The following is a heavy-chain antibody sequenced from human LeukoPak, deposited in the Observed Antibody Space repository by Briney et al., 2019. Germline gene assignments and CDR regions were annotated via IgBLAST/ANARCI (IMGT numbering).Heavy chain of an antibody. CDR2: INHSGST. J-gene: IGHJ4*02. V-gene: IGHV4-34*01. CDR3: ARLRGLYDYVWGSYRYTPQNYSDY. CDR1: GGSFSGYY. D-gene: IGHD3-16*02. Sequence: TSETLSLTCAVYGGSFSGYYWSWIRQPPGKGLEWIGEINHSGSTNYNPSLKSRVTISVDTSKNQFSLKLSSVTAADTAVYYCARLRGLYDYVWGSYRYTPQNYSDYWGQGTLVTVSS.